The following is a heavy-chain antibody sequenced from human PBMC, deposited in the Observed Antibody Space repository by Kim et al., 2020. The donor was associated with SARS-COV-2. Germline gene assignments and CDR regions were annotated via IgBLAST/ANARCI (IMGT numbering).Heavy chain of an antibody. D-gene: IGHD1-26*01. V-gene: IGHV7-4-1*02. J-gene: IGHJ4*02. Sequence: YAQGFTGRFGFSLDTSVSAAYLQISSLKAEDTAVYYCARGGVGAIRVFDYWGQGTLVTVSS. CDR3: ARGGVGAIRVFDY.